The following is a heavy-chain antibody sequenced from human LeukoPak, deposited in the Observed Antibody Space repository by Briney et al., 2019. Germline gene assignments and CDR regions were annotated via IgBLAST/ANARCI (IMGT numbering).Heavy chain of an antibody. D-gene: IGHD6-19*01. CDR2: MYTSGGT. J-gene: IGHJ4*02. V-gene: IGHV4-4*07. Sequence: SETLSLTCTVSGGSISSYYWSWIRQPAGKGLEWIGRMYTSGGTNYNPSLKSRVTISVDTSKNQFSLKLSSVTAADTAVYYCARVILTMAGTSTDSWGQGTLVTVSS. CDR1: GGSISSYY. CDR3: ARVILTMAGTSTDS.